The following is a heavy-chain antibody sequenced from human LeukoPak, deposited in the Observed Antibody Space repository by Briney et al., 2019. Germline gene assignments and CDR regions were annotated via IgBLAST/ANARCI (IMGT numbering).Heavy chain of an antibody. J-gene: IGHJ4*02. Sequence: GGSLTLSCAASGFTFSSYGMHWVRQAPGKGLEWVAFIRYDGSNKYYADSVKGRFTISRDNSKNTLYLQMNSLRAEDTAVYYCAVLRPAAMSPIDYWGQGTLVTVSS. CDR3: AVLRPAAMSPIDY. V-gene: IGHV3-30*02. CDR2: IRYDGSNK. D-gene: IGHD2-2*01. CDR1: GFTFSSYG.